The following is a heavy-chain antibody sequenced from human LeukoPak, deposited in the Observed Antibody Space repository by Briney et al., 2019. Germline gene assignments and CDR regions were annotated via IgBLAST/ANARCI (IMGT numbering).Heavy chain of an antibody. V-gene: IGHV3-43*02. Sequence: PGGSLRLSCAASGFSFDDYGMHWVRQAPGKGLEWVSLISGDGGSTFYADSVKGRFTISRDNAKNSLYLQMNSLRAEDMAVYYCASDCSGGSCGLFDYWGQGTLVTVSS. CDR3: ASDCSGGSCGLFDY. CDR1: GFSFDDYG. CDR2: ISGDGGST. J-gene: IGHJ4*02. D-gene: IGHD2-15*01.